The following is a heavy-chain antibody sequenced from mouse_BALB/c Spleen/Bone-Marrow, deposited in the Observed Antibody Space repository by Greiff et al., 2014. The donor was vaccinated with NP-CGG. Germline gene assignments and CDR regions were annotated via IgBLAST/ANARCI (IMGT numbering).Heavy chain of an antibody. CDR1: GFNNKDTY. CDR2: IDPANGNT. CDR3: APYYYGSSQFAY. D-gene: IGHD1-1*01. J-gene: IGHJ3*01. Sequence: VQLQQSGAELVKPGASVKLSCTASGFNNKDTYMHWVKQRPEQGLEWIGRIDPANGNTKYDPKFQGKATITADTSSNTAYLQLSSLTSEDTAVYYCAPYYYGSSQFAYWGQGTLVTVSA. V-gene: IGHV14-3*02.